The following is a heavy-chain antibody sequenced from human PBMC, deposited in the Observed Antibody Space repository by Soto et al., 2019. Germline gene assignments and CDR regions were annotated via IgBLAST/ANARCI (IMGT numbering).Heavy chain of an antibody. CDR2: ISYDGSND. CDR3: AKGVYSTDYYGMDV. V-gene: IGHV3-30*18. J-gene: IGHJ6*02. D-gene: IGHD6-13*01. CDR1: GFTFSSFG. Sequence: QVQLVESGGGVVQPGVSLRLSCAASGFTFSSFGMHWVRQAPGKGLEWVALISYDGSNDYYADSVKGRFTVSRDNSRDTLHVQMNSLRDDDTAVYYCAKGVYSTDYYGMDVWGQGTTVTVSS.